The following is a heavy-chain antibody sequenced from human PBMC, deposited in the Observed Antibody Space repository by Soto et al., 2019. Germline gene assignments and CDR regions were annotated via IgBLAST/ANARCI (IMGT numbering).Heavy chain of an antibody. J-gene: IGHJ6*02. V-gene: IGHV1-18*01. D-gene: IGHD3-10*01. Sequence: QVQLVQSGAEVKKPGASVKVSCKASGYTFTSYGISWVRQAPGQGLEWMGWISAYNGNTNYAQKLQGRVTMTTDTSTSTDYMELRSRRSDDTAVYYCAREGSGTMVRGVTSYYYYGMDVWGPGTTVTVSS. CDR1: GYTFTSYG. CDR3: AREGSGTMVRGVTSYYYYGMDV. CDR2: ISAYNGNT.